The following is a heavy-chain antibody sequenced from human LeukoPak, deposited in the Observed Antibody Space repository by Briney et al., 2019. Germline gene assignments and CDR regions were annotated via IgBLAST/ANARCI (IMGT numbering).Heavy chain of an antibody. CDR1: GGSFSGYY. CDR2: INHSGST. D-gene: IGHD6-6*01. J-gene: IGHJ5*02. V-gene: IGHV4-34*01. CDR3: ARGYSSSSSVWFDP. Sequence: PSETLSHTCAVYGGSFSGYYWSWIRQPPGKGLEWIGEINHSGSTNYNPSLKSRVTISVDTSKNQFSLKLSSVTAADTAVYYCARGYSSSSSVWFDPWGQGTLVTVSS.